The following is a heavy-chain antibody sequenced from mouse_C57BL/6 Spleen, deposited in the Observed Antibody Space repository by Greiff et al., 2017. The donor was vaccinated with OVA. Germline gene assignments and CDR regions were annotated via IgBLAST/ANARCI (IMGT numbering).Heavy chain of an antibody. CDR1: GYTFTDYY. CDR2: IYPGSGNT. CDR3: ARSDDYDGLYAMDY. J-gene: IGHJ4*01. V-gene: IGHV1-76*01. Sequence: QVQLQQSGAELVRPGASVKLSCKASGYTFTDYYINWVKQRPGQGLEWIARIYPGSGNTYYNEKFKGKATLTAEKSSSTAYMQLSSLTSEDSAVYFCARSDDYDGLYAMDYWGQGTSVTVSS. D-gene: IGHD2-4*01.